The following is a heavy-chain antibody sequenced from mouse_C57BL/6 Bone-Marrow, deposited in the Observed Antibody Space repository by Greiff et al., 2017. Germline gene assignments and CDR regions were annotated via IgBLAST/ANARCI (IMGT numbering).Heavy chain of an antibody. CDR1: GYTFTDYE. Sequence: VQLVESGAELVRPGASVTLSCKASGYTFTDYEMHWVKQTPVHGLEWIGAIDPETGGTAYNQKFKGKAILTADKSSSTAYMELRSLTSEDSAVYYCRGGYFDYWGQGTTLTVSS. J-gene: IGHJ2*01. CDR3: RGGYFDY. V-gene: IGHV1-15*01. CDR2: IDPETGGT.